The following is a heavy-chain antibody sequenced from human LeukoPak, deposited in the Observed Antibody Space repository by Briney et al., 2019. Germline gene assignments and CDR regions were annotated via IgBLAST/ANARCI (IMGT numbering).Heavy chain of an antibody. CDR3: ARDFWSGYYSQTDAFDI. J-gene: IGHJ3*02. D-gene: IGHD3-3*01. CDR2: IIPILGIA. CDR1: GGTFSSYT. V-gene: IGHV1-69*04. Sequence: SVQVSCKASGGTFSSYTISWVRQAPGQGLEWMGRIIPILGIANYAQKFQGRVTITADKSTSTAYMELSSLRSEDTAVYYCARDFWSGYYSQTDAFDIWGQGTMVTVSP.